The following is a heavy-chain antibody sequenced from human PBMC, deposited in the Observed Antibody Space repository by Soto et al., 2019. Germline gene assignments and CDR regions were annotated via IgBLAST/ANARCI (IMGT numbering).Heavy chain of an antibody. CDR3: ARRCGSCSDY. CDR2: IYYSGST. CDR1: YGSTGYYF. V-gene: IGHV4-59*08. J-gene: IGHJ4*02. D-gene: IGHD2-15*01. Sequence: SETLSLTNTFSYGSTGYYFWCWIRQPPEEGLEMSWYIYYSGSTNYKHTLKSRVTITVDTSKNQVSLKLSTVTAADTAVYYCARRCGSCSDYWGQGTLVTVSS.